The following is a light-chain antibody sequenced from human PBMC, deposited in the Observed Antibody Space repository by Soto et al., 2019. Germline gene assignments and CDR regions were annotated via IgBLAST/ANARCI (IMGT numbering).Light chain of an antibody. CDR3: QQYGRSVG. CDR1: QSLSTRS. J-gene: IGKJ1*01. CDR2: EAS. Sequence: EIVLTQSPGTLSLSPGERLTLSCRTSQSLSTRSLAWYQQKPGQAPSLLIYEASTRAPGTPDRFSGSGSGTDFTLTVSRLEPEYFAVYYCQQYGRSVGFGQGTKVEIK. V-gene: IGKV3-20*01.